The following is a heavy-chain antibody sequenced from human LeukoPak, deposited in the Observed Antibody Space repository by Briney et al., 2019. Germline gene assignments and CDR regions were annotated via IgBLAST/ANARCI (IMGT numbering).Heavy chain of an antibody. CDR3: AKDFRLYCSGGSCPFDY. J-gene: IGHJ4*02. Sequence: GGSLRLSCAASGFTFSTYSMNWVRQAPGKGLEWVSYISYSSSAIYYADSVKGRFTISRDNAKNTLYLQMNSLRAEDTAVYYCAKDFRLYCSGGSCPFDYWGQGTLVTVSS. CDR2: ISYSSSAI. V-gene: IGHV3-48*01. CDR1: GFTFSTYS. D-gene: IGHD2-15*01.